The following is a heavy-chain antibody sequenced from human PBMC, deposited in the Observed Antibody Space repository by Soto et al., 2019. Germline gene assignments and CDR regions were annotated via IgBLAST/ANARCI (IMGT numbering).Heavy chain of an antibody. CDR2: MNPNSGNT. CDR1: GYTFTSYD. J-gene: IGHJ6*03. V-gene: IGHV1-8*01. Sequence: ASVKVSCKASGYTFTSYDINWVRQATGQGLEWMGWMNPNSGNTGYAQKFQGRVTMTRNTSISTAYMELSSLGSEDTAVYYCARRADYDFWSGYYNDYYYYMDVRGKGTTVTSP. CDR3: ARRADYDFWSGYYNDYYYYMDV. D-gene: IGHD3-3*01.